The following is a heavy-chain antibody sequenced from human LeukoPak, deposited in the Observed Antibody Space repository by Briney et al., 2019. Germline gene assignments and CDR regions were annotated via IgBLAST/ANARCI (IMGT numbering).Heavy chain of an antibody. CDR3: ARDAQLYYYGSGSSPPYFDY. D-gene: IGHD3-10*01. V-gene: IGHV1-18*01. Sequence: GASVKVSCKAPGYTFTSYGISWVRQAPGQGLEWIGWISAYNGNTNYAQKLQGRVTMTTDTSTSTAYMELRSLRSDDTAVYYCARDAQLYYYGSGSSPPYFDYWGQGTLVTVSS. CDR1: GYTFTSYG. CDR2: ISAYNGNT. J-gene: IGHJ4*02.